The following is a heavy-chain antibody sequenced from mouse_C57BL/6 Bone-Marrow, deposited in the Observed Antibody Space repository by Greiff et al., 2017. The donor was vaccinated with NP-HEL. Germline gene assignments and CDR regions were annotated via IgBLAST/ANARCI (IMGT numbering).Heavy chain of an antibody. J-gene: IGHJ4*01. CDR1: GFTFSDYY. CDR3: AREGWLQTNAMDY. V-gene: IGHV5-16*01. D-gene: IGHD2-3*01. Sequence: EVKLVESEGGLVQPGSSMKLSCTASGFTFSDYYMAWVRQVPEKGLEWVANINYDGSSTYYLDSLKSRFFISRDNEKNILYLQMSRLKSEDTATYYCAREGWLQTNAMDYWGQGTSVTVSS. CDR2: INYDGSST.